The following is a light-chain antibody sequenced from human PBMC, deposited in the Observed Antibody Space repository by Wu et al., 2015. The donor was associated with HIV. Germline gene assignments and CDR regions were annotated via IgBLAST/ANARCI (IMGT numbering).Light chain of an antibody. Sequence: EIVLTQSPGTLSLSPGERATLSCRASQTINSDFLAWYQQKPGQAPRLLIYGSSTRTTGIPDRFSGSGSGTDFTLTISRLEPEDFAVYYCQQYGTSPRTFGQGPTVEIK. V-gene: IGKV3-20*01. J-gene: IGKJ1*01. CDR2: GSS. CDR1: QTINSDF. CDR3: QQYGTSPRT.